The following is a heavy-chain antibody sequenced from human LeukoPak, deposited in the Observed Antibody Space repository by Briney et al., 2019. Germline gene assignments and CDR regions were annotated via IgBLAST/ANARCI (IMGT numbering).Heavy chain of an antibody. CDR2: IYYSGST. D-gene: IGHD3-16*01. Sequence: SETLSLTCAVYGGSFSGYYWSWIRQHPGKGLEWIGYIYYSGSTYYNPSLKSRVTISVDTSKNQFSLKLSSVTAADTAVYYCARDFVLWDGGNSGAFDIWGQGTMVTVSS. CDR1: GGSFSGYY. V-gene: IGHV4-31*11. J-gene: IGHJ3*02. CDR3: ARDFVLWDGGNSGAFDI.